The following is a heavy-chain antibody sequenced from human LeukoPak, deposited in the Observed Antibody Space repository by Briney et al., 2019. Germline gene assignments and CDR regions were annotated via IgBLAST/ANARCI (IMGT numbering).Heavy chain of an antibody. D-gene: IGHD2-15*01. Sequence: PSETLSLTCTVSDDSISSSTYYWGWIRQPPGKGLEWIGSINYSGNTYHNPSLKSRVTISVDTSKSQFSLKLSSVTAADTAVYYCASVVDSDAFDIWGQGTMVTVSS. CDR1: DDSISSSTYY. CDR2: INYSGNT. V-gene: IGHV4-39*07. J-gene: IGHJ3*02. CDR3: ASVVDSDAFDI.